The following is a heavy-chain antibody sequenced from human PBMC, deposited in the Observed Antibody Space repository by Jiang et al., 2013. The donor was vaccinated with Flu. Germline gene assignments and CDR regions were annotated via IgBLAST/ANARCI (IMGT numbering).Heavy chain of an antibody. V-gene: IGHV1-69*01. CDR1: GGSFGRYS. D-gene: IGHD3-22*01. J-gene: IGHJ5*02. CDR3: ARDRERYETSGQALDT. CDR2: ITPIIGTT. Sequence: GAEVKKPGSSVKVSCRASGGSFGRYSVSWVRQAPGQGLEWMGDITPIIGTTHYAQKFQGRVTITADGSTSTASMELTRLTSEDTAVYYCARDRERYETSGQALDTWGQGTPVNVSS.